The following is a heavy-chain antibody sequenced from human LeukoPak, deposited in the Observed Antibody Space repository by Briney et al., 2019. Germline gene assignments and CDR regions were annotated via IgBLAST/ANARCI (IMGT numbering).Heavy chain of an antibody. CDR3: ARGGGLGPCDY. Sequence: GRSLRLSCAASGFTFDDYAMHWVRQAPGKGLEWVSGISWNSGSIGYADSVKGRFTISRDNAKNSLYLQMNSLRAEDTALYYCARGGGLGPCDYWGQGTLVTVSS. CDR2: ISWNSGSI. J-gene: IGHJ4*02. V-gene: IGHV3-9*01. D-gene: IGHD3-16*01. CDR1: GFTFDDYA.